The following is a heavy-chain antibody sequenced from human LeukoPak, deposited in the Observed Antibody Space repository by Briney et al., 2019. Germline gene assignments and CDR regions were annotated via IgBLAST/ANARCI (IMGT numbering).Heavy chain of an antibody. V-gene: IGHV3-23*01. CDR3: AKEGPVLWQWLVLGPLNAFDI. J-gene: IGHJ3*02. CDR1: GFTFSSYA. CDR2: ISGSGGST. Sequence: GGSLRLSCAASGFTFSSYAMSWVRQAPGKGLEWVSAISGSGGSTYYADSVKGRFTISRDNSKNTLYLQMNSLRAEDTAVYYCAKEGPVLWQWLVLGPLNAFDIWGQGTMVTVSS. D-gene: IGHD6-19*01.